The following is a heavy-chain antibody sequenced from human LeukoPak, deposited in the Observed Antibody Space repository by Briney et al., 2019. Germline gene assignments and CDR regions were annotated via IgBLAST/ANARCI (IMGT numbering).Heavy chain of an antibody. Sequence: SETLSLTCAVYGGSFSGYYWSWIRQPPGKGLEWIGEINHSGSTNYNPSLKSQVTISVDTSKNQFSLKLSSVTAADTAVYYCARRPFPELDYWGQGTLVTVSS. CDR3: ARRPFPELDY. CDR2: INHSGST. V-gene: IGHV4-34*01. CDR1: GGSFSGYY. J-gene: IGHJ4*02.